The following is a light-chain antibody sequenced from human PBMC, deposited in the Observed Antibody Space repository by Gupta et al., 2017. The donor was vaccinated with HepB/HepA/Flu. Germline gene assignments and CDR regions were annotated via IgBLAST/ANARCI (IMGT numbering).Light chain of an antibody. CDR2: DNN. CDR3: AAWDDSLDGPV. Sequence: QSVLPQPPSASATPGQRVTISCSGSSSNIGSNTVNWYQLLPGTAPKLLIYDNNQRPSGVPDRFSGSKSGTSASLAISGLQSEDEADYYCAAWDDSLDGPVFGGGTKLTVL. V-gene: IGLV1-44*01. CDR1: SSNIGSNT. J-gene: IGLJ3*02.